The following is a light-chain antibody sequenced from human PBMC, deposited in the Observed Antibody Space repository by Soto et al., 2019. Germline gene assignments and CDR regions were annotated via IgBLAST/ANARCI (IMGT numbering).Light chain of an antibody. CDR1: QSITGK. CDR3: QQYYTYSWT. CDR2: DAS. V-gene: IGKV1-5*01. J-gene: IGKJ1*01. Sequence: DIQMTQSSSTLSASVGDRVTITCRASQSITGKLAWYQRKPGKAPDLLIYDASTLESGVPSRFSGSGFETEFTLTISSMQPDDFANYYCQQYYTYSWTFGQGTKLDIK.